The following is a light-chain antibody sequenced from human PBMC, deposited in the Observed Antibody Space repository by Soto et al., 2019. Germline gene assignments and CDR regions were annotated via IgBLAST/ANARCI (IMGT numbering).Light chain of an antibody. J-gene: IGKJ5*01. Sequence: DLQMPPSPSSLSASVVDIVTITFRASQSISSYLNWYQQKPWKAPKLLIYAASSLQSGVPSRFSGSGSGTDFTLTISSLQPEDFATYYCQQSYSTPITFGQGTRLEIK. V-gene: IGKV1-39*01. CDR3: QQSYSTPIT. CDR2: AAS. CDR1: QSISSY.